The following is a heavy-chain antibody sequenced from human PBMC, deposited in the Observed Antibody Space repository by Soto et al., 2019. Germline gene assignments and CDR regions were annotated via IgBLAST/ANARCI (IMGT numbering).Heavy chain of an antibody. CDR2: TSYTGNT. CDR3: ARDMHAGFTPYFDP. Sequence: SETLSLTWFVSGGSVTSHHWSWIRQFPVQGLEWIAYTSYTGNTNYNPSLQSRVTISLXKXXXXMXIXLXXXPASXTAVYYCARDMHAGFTPYFDPWGQETLVTVSS. J-gene: IGHJ5*02. V-gene: IGHV4-59*02. CDR1: GGSVTSHH. D-gene: IGHD2-15*01.